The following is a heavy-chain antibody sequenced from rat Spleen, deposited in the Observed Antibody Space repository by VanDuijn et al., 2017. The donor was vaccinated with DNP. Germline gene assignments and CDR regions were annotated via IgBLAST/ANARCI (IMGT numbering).Heavy chain of an antibody. CDR1: GYSITSNY. CDR2: ISYSGST. CDR3: ARWRIGPHYFDY. D-gene: IGHD1-11*01. Sequence: EVQLQESGPGLVKPSQSLSLTCSVTGYSITSNYWGWIRKFPRNKMEYIGHISYSGSTTYPPSLKSRISISRDTSKNQFFLQLNSVSTDDTATYYCARWRIGPHYFDYWGQGVMVTVSS. V-gene: IGHV3-1*01. J-gene: IGHJ2*01.